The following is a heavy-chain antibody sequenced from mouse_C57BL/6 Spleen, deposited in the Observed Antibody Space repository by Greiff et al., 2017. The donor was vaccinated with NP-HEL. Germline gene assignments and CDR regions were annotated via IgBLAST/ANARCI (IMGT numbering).Heavy chain of an antibody. CDR1: GFTFSDYG. CDR3: ASRGSNYAMDY. V-gene: IGHV5-17*01. J-gene: IGHJ4*01. CDR2: ISSGSSTI. D-gene: IGHD6-1*01. Sequence: EVQLVESGGGLVKPGGSLKLSCAASGFTFSDYGMHWVRQAPEKGLEWVAYISSGSSTIYYADTVKGRFTISRDNAKNTLFLQMTSLRSEDTAMYYCASRGSNYAMDYWGQGTSVTVSS.